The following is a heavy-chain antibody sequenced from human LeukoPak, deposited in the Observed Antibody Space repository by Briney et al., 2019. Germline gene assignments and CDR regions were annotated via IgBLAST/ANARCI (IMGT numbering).Heavy chain of an antibody. D-gene: IGHD5-24*01. J-gene: IGHJ4*02. CDR1: GFTFSSSA. CDR2: IINDGCST. V-gene: IGHV3-74*01. CDR3: ARVADGDKYGGRDY. Sequence: GGSLRLSCAASGFTFSSSAMTWVRQAPGKGLEWVSRIINDGCSTTYADSVKGRFAISRDNAKDTLYLQMNSLRVEDTAVNYCARVADGDKYGGRDYWGQGALVIVSS.